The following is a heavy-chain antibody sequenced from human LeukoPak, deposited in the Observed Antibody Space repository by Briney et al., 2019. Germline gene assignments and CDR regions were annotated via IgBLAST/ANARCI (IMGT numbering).Heavy chain of an antibody. D-gene: IGHD3-22*01. J-gene: IGHJ4*02. CDR1: GFTFSSYG. Sequence: GRSLRLSCAASGFTFSSYGMHWVRQAPGKGLEWVAVIWYDGSNKYYADSVKGRFTISRDNSKNTLYLQMNSLRPEDTAVYYCAKDLTYYYDISGSYYGYYFDYWGQGTLVTVSS. CDR3: AKDLTYYYDISGSYYGYYFDY. V-gene: IGHV3-33*06. CDR2: IWYDGSNK.